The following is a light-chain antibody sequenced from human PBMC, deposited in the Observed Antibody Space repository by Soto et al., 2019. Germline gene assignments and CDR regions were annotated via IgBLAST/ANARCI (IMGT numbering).Light chain of an antibody. CDR1: SRDVGGYNY. V-gene: IGLV2-14*01. Sequence: QSVLPQPASVSGSPGQSITISCTGTSRDVGGYNYVSWYQQHPGKAPKLMIYEVSNRPSGVSHRFYGYKSGNTASLTISGLQAEEEADYSCSSYTSSRTLYVFATVKSGTVL. J-gene: IGLJ1*01. CDR2: EVS. CDR3: SSYTSSRTLYV.